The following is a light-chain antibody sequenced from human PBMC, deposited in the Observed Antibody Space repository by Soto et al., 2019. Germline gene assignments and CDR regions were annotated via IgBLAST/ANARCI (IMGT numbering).Light chain of an antibody. J-gene: IGKJ5*01. CDR1: QSVGNNY. CDR2: DAS. Sequence: EIVLTQSPGTLSLSPGERATLSCRASQSVGNNYLAWYQQKPGQAPRLLIYDASIRASGIPARFSGSGSGTDFTLTISSLDPEDFAVYYCQQRSNRPLTFGQGTRLEIK. V-gene: IGKV3-11*01. CDR3: QQRSNRPLT.